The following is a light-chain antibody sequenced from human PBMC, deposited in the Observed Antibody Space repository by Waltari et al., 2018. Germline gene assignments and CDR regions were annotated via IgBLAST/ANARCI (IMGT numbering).Light chain of an antibody. J-gene: IGKJ3*01. CDR1: QNVNTY. CDR3: QQSHSIPYT. Sequence: DIQMTQSPSSLSASVGDRVTITCRASQNVNTYLNWYQQQPGKAPKLVIYITSSLGSRVPSRFSGSGSGTDFILTISSLQPEDFATYYCQQSHSIPYTFGPGTKVDFK. V-gene: IGKV1-39*01. CDR2: ITS.